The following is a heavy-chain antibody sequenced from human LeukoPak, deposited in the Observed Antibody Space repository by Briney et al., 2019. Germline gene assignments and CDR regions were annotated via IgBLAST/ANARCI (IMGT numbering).Heavy chain of an antibody. CDR1: GFTFSIYT. CDR2: ISYDGSNK. D-gene: IGHD6-19*01. Sequence: PGGSLRLSCVASGFTFSIYTMSWVRQAPGKGLEWVAVISYDGSNKYYADSVKGRFTISRDNSKNTLYLQMNSLRAEDTAVYYCARATKQWLVRKLDYWGQGTLVTVSS. J-gene: IGHJ4*02. CDR3: ARATKQWLVRKLDY. V-gene: IGHV3-30-3*01.